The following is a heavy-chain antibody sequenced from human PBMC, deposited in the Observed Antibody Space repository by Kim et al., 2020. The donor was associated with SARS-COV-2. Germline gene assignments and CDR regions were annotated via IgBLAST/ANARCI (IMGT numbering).Heavy chain of an antibody. V-gene: IGHV3-48*02. D-gene: IGHD1-26*01. J-gene: IGHJ4*02. Sequence: YGEPVKGRFIISRDDAKSTLYLQMNSLRDEDTAVYFCVRDVYWAFDRWGQGTLVTVSS. CDR3: VRDVYWAFDR.